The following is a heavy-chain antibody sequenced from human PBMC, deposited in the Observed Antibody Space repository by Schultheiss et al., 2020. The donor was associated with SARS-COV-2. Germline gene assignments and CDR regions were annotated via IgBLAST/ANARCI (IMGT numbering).Heavy chain of an antibody. J-gene: IGHJ3*02. V-gene: IGHV3-23*01. CDR2: ISGSGGST. CDR3: AKERITIFGVVMGDAFDI. D-gene: IGHD3-3*01. Sequence: GGSLRLSCAASGFTFSSYAMSWVRQAPGKGLEWVSAISGSGGSTYYADSVKGRFTISRDNSKNTLYLQMNSLRAEDTAVYYCAKERITIFGVVMGDAFDIWGQGTMVTVSS. CDR1: GFTFSSYA.